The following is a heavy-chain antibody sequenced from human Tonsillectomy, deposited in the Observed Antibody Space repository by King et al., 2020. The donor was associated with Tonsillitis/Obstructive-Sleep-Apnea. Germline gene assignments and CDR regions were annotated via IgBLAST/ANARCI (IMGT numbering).Heavy chain of an antibody. D-gene: IGHD4-23*01. CDR3: ARNRFMTTVVTFDY. Sequence: LQLVQSGVEVKKPGASVKVSCKASGYTFTSYGISWVRQAPGQGLEWMGWISTYNGNTNYAQKLQGRVTMTTDTSTSTAYMELRSLRSDDTAVYYCARNRFMTTVVTFDYWGQGTLVTVSS. CDR1: GYTFTSYG. CDR2: ISTYNGNT. V-gene: IGHV1-18*01. J-gene: IGHJ4*02.